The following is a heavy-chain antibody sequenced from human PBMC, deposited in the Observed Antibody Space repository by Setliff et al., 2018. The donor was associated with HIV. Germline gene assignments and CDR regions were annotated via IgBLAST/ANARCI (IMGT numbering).Heavy chain of an antibody. CDR1: GYSITNGYY. CDR2: IYHDGST. J-gene: IGHJ6*02. V-gene: IGHV4-38-2*02. Sequence: SETLSLTCSVSGYSITNGYYWGWIRQPPGKGLGWVGSIYHDGSTYYNPSLRSRVTISVDTSKNQFSLKLSSVTAADTAVYYCARDRSSGRGYYYYYGMDVWGQGTTVTVSS. CDR3: ARDRSSGRGYYYYYGMDV. D-gene: IGHD6-19*01.